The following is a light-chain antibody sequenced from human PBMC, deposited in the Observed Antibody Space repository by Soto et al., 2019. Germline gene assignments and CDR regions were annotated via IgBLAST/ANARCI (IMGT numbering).Light chain of an antibody. CDR3: HQNFRSPRT. V-gene: IGKV3-20*01. J-gene: IGKJ2*01. CDR2: VAS. CDR1: QGVSGDY. Sequence: EIVLTQSPGTLSLSPGERATFSCRASQGVSGDYLAWYQHTPGPAPRLLIFVASRRATGIPDRFSCSGSWTDFSLTISRLEPEDCALYYCHQNFRSPRTFGQGTKRESK.